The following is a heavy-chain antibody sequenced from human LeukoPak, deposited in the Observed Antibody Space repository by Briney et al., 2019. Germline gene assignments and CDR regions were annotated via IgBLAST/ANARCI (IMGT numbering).Heavy chain of an antibody. CDR2: MNPNSGNT. V-gene: IGHV1-8*01. D-gene: IGHD5-12*01. J-gene: IGHJ4*02. CDR3: ARGVDIVAIFDY. CDR1: GYTFTSYD. Sequence: ASVRVSCKASGYTFTSYDINWVRQATGQGLEWMGWMNPNSGNTGYAQKFQGRVTMTRNTSISTAYMELSSLRSEDTAVYYCARGVDIVAIFDYWGQGTLVTVSS.